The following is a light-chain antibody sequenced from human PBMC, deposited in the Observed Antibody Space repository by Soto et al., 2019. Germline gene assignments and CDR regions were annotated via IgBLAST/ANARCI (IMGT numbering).Light chain of an antibody. J-gene: IGLJ2*01. Sequence: HSALTQPASVSGSPGQSITISCTGTSSDVGGYNYVSWYQQHPGKAPKLMIYEVSDRPSGVSNRFSGSKSGNTASLTISGLQPEDEADYYCSSYTSNSALVVFGGGTKLTVL. CDR1: SSDVGGYNY. V-gene: IGLV2-14*01. CDR2: EVS. CDR3: SSYTSNSALVV.